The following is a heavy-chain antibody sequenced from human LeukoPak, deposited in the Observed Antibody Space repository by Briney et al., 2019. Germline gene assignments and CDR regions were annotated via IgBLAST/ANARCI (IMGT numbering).Heavy chain of an antibody. J-gene: IGHJ4*02. Sequence: GGSLRLSCAASGFTVSSNYMSWVRQAPGKGPVWVSVIYSGGSTYYADSVKGRFTISRDNSKNTLYLQMNSLRAEDTAVYYCASPESLDYWGQGTLVTVSS. CDR2: IYSGGST. CDR3: ASPESLDY. CDR1: GFTVSSNY. V-gene: IGHV3-53*01.